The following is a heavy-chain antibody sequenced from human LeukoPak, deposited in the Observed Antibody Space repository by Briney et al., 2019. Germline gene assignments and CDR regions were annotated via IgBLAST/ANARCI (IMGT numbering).Heavy chain of an antibody. CDR2: INTNTGNP. CDR3: ARLESSGSSPR. D-gene: IGHD1-26*01. Sequence: ASVKVSCKASGYTLTGYYMHWVRQAPGQGLEWMGWINTNTGNPTYAQGFTGRFVFSLDTSVSTAYLQISSLKAEDTAVYYCARLESSGSSPRWGQGALVTFSS. J-gene: IGHJ4*02. CDR1: GYTLTGYY. V-gene: IGHV7-4-1*02.